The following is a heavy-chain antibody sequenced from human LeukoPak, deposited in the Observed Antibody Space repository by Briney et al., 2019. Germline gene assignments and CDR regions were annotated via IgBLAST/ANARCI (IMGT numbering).Heavy chain of an antibody. CDR2: MYPGDSDT. CDR3: ARQGIVEAGATLAAFDI. J-gene: IGHJ3*02. V-gene: IGHV5-51*01. Sequence: GESLKISCKGSGYSFTSYWIGWVRQMPGKGLEWMGIMYPGDSDTRYSPSFQGQVTISADKSISTAYLQWSSLKASDTAMYYCARQGIVEAGATLAAFDIWGQGTMVTVSS. D-gene: IGHD1-26*01. CDR1: GYSFTSYW.